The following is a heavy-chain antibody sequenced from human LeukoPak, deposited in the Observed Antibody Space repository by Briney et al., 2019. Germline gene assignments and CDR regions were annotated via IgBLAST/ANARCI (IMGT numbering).Heavy chain of an antibody. Sequence: PSETLSLTCTVSGGSISSSSYYWGWIRQPPEKGLEWIGEIYHSGSTNYNPSLKSRATISVDKSKNQFSLKLSSVTAADTAVYYCARVGGATAAHFDYWGQGTLVTVSS. CDR1: GGSISSSSYY. CDR3: ARVGGATAAHFDY. CDR2: IYHSGST. J-gene: IGHJ4*02. V-gene: IGHV4-39*07. D-gene: IGHD2-2*01.